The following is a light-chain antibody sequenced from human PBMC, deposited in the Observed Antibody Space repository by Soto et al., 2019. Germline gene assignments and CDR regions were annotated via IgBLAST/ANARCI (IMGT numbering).Light chain of an antibody. CDR3: AAWDDSLNGLYV. Sequence: QSALTQPPSASGTPGQRVTISWSGSSSNIGSNTVNWYQQLPGTAPKLLIHSNNQRPPGVPDRFSGSKSGNSASLAISGLQSEDEADYYCAAWDDSLNGLYVFGTGTKVIVL. V-gene: IGLV1-44*01. CDR1: SSNIGSNT. CDR2: SNN. J-gene: IGLJ1*01.